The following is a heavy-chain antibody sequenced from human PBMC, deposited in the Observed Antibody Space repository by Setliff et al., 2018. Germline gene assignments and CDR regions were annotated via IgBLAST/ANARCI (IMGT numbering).Heavy chain of an antibody. CDR2: ISYGGNT. CDR3: ARRADYSRSWSYYFDC. D-gene: IGHD6-13*01. CDR1: GGSITTSSYS. V-gene: IGHV4-39*01. Sequence: PSETLSLTCTVSGGSITTSSYSWGWIRQPPGKGLEWIAMISYGGNTYYNPSLKGRVTISVDTSNDQFSLNLNSVTAADTAVYFCARRADYSRSWSYYFDCWGQGTLVTVS. J-gene: IGHJ4*02.